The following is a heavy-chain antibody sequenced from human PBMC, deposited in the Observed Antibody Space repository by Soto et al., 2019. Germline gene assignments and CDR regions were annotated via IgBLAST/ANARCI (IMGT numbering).Heavy chain of an antibody. CDR3: ARQIYDSDTGPNFQYYFDS. CDR2: IDPSDSQT. J-gene: IGHJ4*02. V-gene: IGHV5-10-1*01. CDR1: GYSFAGYW. Sequence: GESLQDSCQGSGYSFAGYWITWVRQKPGKGLEWMGRIDPSDSQTYYSPSFRGHVTISVTKSITTVFLQWSSLRASDTAMYYCARQIYDSDTGPNFQYYFDSWGQGTPVTVSS. D-gene: IGHD3-22*01.